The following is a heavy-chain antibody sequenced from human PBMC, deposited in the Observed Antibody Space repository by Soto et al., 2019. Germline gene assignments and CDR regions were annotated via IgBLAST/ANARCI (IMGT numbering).Heavy chain of an antibody. CDR2: ISYDGSNK. CDR1: GFTFSSYA. Sequence: QVQLVESGGGVVQPGRSLRLSCAASGFTFSSYAMHWVRQAPGKGLEWVAVISYDGSNKYYADYVKGRFTISRDNSKNTLYLQLNSLRAEDTAVYYCARDQDREIRYSRPQYYYYYYGMDVWGQGTTVTVSS. D-gene: IGHD6-13*01. V-gene: IGHV3-30-3*01. CDR3: ARDQDREIRYSRPQYYYYYYGMDV. J-gene: IGHJ6*02.